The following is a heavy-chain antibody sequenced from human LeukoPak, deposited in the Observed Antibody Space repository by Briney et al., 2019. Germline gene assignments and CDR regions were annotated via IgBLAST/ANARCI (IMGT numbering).Heavy chain of an antibody. D-gene: IGHD6-19*01. J-gene: IGHJ6*03. V-gene: IGHV3-11*01. CDR2: IGSGSTDI. CDR3: ARDLTVAGIYYYYMDV. Sequence: PGGSLRLSCAASGFTFRDYYMRWIRQTPGKGLEWISYIGSGSTDILYADSVKGRFTISRDDANKSLYLQMNSLGAEDTAVYYCARDLTVAGIYYYYMDVWGKGTTVTVSS. CDR1: GFTFRDYY.